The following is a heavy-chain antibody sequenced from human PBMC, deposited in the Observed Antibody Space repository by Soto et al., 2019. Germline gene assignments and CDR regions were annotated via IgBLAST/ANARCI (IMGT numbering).Heavy chain of an antibody. CDR3: FRGGVTSRTFDY. J-gene: IGHJ4*02. CDR2: IFPDDSDT. V-gene: IGHV5-51*01. CDR1: GYVIRNYW. Sequence: GESLKISCKASGYVIRNYWIGWVRQMPGQGLEWMGIIFPDDSDTRYSPSFQGHVTISVDKSISTAYVQWSSLKASDSAIYYCFRGGVTSRTFDYWGQGTLVTVS. D-gene: IGHD3-16*01.